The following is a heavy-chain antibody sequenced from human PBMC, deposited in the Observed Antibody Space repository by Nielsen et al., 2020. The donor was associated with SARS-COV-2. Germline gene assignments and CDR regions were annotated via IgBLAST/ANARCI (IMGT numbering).Heavy chain of an antibody. V-gene: IGHV4-59*01. CDR1: GGSFSGYY. J-gene: IGHJ6*03. Sequence: SETLSLTCAVYGGSFSGYYWSWIRQPPGKGLEWIGYIYYSGSTNYNPSLKSRVTISVDTSKNQFSLKLSSVTAADTAVYYCARVRTGAVAGTGVYYYYYMDVWGKGTTVTVSS. CDR2: IYYSGST. CDR3: ARVRTGAVAGTGVYYYYYMDV. D-gene: IGHD6-19*01.